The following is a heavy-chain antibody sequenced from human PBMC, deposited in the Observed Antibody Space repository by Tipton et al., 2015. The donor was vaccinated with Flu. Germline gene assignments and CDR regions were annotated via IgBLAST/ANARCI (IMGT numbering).Heavy chain of an antibody. V-gene: IGHV4-39*01. CDR2: IYPSGTT. J-gene: IGHJ4*02. D-gene: IGHD3-10*02. Sequence: LGLIGSIYPSGTTYYNPSLKSRVTISADTSKSQFSLKLRSVTAADTAVYYCARLSYYDVDLKNFYFDYWGQGALVTVSS. CDR3: ARLSYYDVDLKNFYFDY.